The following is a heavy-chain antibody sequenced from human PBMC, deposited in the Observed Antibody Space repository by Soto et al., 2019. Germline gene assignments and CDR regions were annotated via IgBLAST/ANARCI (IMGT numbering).Heavy chain of an antibody. V-gene: IGHV4-31*03. D-gene: IGHD4-17*01. J-gene: IGHJ3*02. CDR3: ARDMMTTVTTRAFDI. CDR1: GGSISSGGYY. Sequence: QVQLQESGPGLVKPSQTLSLTCTVSGGSISSGGYYWSWIRQHPGKGLEWIGYIYYSGSTYYNPSLKSRVTISVDTSKNQFSLKLRSVTAADTAVYYCARDMMTTVTTRAFDIWGQGTMVTVSS. CDR2: IYYSGST.